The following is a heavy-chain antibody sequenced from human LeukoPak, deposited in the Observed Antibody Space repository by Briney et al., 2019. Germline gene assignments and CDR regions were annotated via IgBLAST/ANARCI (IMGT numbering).Heavy chain of an antibody. J-gene: IGHJ4*02. Sequence: PGGSLRLSCAASGFTFSNAWMSWVRQAPGQGLEWVGRIKSKTDGGTTDYAAPVKGRFTISRDDSKNTLYLQMNSLKTEDTAVYYCTTARADTMIVVVPFDYWGQGTLVTVSS. CDR3: TTARADTMIVVVPFDY. CDR1: GFTFSNAW. V-gene: IGHV3-15*01. CDR2: IKSKTDGGTT. D-gene: IGHD3-22*01.